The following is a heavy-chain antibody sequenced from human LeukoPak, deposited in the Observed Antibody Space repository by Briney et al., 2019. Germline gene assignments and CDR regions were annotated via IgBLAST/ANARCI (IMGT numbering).Heavy chain of an antibody. J-gene: IGHJ4*02. D-gene: IGHD1-14*01. V-gene: IGHV1-18*01. CDR3: ARDLTHPPSTESGY. CDR1: GYTFTSYG. Sequence: ASVKVSCKASGYTFTSYGISWVRQAPGQGLEWMGWICAYNGNTNYAQKLQGRVTMTTDTSTSTAYMELRSLRSDDTAVYYCARDLTHPPSTESGYWGQGTLVTVSS. CDR2: ICAYNGNT.